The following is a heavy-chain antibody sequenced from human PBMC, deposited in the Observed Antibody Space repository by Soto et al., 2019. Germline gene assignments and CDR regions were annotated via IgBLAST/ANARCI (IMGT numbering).Heavy chain of an antibody. CDR3: ARHSEQWLVQYFDY. CDR1: GGSISSYY. V-gene: IGHV4-59*08. D-gene: IGHD6-19*01. CDR2: IYYSGST. Sequence: SETLSLTCTVAGGSISSYYWSWVRQPPGKDLEWIGYIYYSGSTYYNPSLKSRVTISVDTSKNQFSLKLSSVTAADTAVYYCARHSEQWLVQYFDYWGQGTLVTVSS. J-gene: IGHJ4*02.